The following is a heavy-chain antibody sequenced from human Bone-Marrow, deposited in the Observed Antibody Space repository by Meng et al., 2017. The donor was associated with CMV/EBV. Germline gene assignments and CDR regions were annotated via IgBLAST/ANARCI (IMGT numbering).Heavy chain of an antibody. CDR3: AGVKQQLGRVNYYYYGMDV. Sequence: SETLSLTCTVSGGSISSYYWSWIRQPPGKGLEWIGYIYYSGSTNYNPSLKSRVTISVDTSKNQFSLKLSSVTAADTAVYYCAGVKQQLGRVNYYYYGMDVWGQGTTVTVYS. CDR1: GGSISSYY. CDR2: IYYSGST. V-gene: IGHV4-59*01. D-gene: IGHD6-13*01. J-gene: IGHJ6*02.